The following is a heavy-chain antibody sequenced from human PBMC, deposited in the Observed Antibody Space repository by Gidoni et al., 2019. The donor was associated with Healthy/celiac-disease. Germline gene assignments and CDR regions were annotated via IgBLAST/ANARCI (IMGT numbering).Heavy chain of an antibody. Sequence: QVQLQESGPGLVKPSETLSLTCTVSGYSFSSGYYWGWIRQPPGKGLEWIGSIYHSGSTYYNPSLKSRVTISVDTSKNQFSLKLSAVTAADTAVYYCARVGRGHYGMDVWGQGTTVTVSS. CDR2: IYHSGST. V-gene: IGHV4-38-2*02. CDR1: GYSFSSGYY. CDR3: ARVGRGHYGMDV. D-gene: IGHD1-26*01. J-gene: IGHJ6*02.